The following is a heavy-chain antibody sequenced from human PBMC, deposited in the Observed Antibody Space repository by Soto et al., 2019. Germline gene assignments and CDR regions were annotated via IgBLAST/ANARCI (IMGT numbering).Heavy chain of an antibody. J-gene: IGHJ4*02. V-gene: IGHV3-7*01. CDR3: ARVDGYNYGYGYYFDY. Sequence: EVQLVASGGGLVQPGGSLRLSCAASGFTFSSYWMSWVRQAPGQGLEWVANIKQDGSEKYYVDSVKGRFTISRDNAKNSLYLQMNSLRAEDTAVYYCARVDGYNYGYGYYFDYWGQGTLVTVSS. CDR2: IKQDGSEK. CDR1: GFTFSSYW. D-gene: IGHD5-12*01.